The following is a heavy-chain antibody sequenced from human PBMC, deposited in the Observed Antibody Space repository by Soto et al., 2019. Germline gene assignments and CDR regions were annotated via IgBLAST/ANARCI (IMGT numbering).Heavy chain of an antibody. CDR3: ARAGQWIQLYVGQVYGMDA. J-gene: IGHJ6*02. CDR2: ISVYNGNT. CDR1: GYTVMNYG. V-gene: IGHV1-18*01. Sequence: VQLMQSGAEVKKPGASVKVSCKRSGYTVMNYGITRVRQAPGQGREWMGWISVYNGNTFYAQKFQGRDTMTTDTXXXXXXXXLRSLRSDDTGVYYCARAGQWIQLYVGQVYGMDAWGQGTMVTVTS. D-gene: IGHD5-18*01.